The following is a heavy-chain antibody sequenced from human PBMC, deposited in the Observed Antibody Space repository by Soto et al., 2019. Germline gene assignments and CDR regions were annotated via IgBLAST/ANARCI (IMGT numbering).Heavy chain of an antibody. Sequence: QMQLVQSGPEVKKPGTSVKVSCKASGFTFTSSAVQWVRQARGQRLEWIGWIVVGSGNTNYAQKFQERVTITRDMSTSTAYMELSSLRSEDTAVYYCVADRRAYCGGDCYSADYWGQGTLVTVSS. CDR1: GFTFTSSA. CDR3: VADRRAYCGGDCYSADY. CDR2: IVVGSGNT. J-gene: IGHJ4*02. V-gene: IGHV1-58*01. D-gene: IGHD2-21*02.